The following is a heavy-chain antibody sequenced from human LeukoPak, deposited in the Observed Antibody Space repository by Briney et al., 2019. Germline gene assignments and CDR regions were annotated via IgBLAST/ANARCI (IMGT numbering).Heavy chain of an antibody. J-gene: IGHJ4*01. V-gene: IGHV3-21*01. CDR2: IAGSSGYI. D-gene: IGHD2-21*02. CDR1: GFTFSSYT. CDR3: ARDRGAYCGGDCYLGFDY. Sequence: GGSLRLSCAASGFTFSSYTMNWVRQAPGKGLEWVSCIAGSSGYISYADSVKGRSTISRDNAKKSLYLQMTSLTAEDTAVYYCARDRGAYCGGDCYLGFDYWGRGTLVTVSS.